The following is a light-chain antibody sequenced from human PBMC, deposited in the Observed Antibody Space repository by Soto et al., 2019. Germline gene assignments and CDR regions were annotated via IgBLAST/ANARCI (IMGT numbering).Light chain of an antibody. Sequence: QPVLTQSSSASASLGSSVKLTCTLSSGHSSYIIAWHQQQPGKAPRYLMKLEGSASYNKGSGVPDRFSGSSSGADRYLTISNLQFEDEADYYRETWDSNPPGVFGGGTKLTVL. CDR1: SGHSSYI. CDR3: ETWDSNPPGV. V-gene: IGLV4-60*02. CDR2: LEGSASY. J-gene: IGLJ2*01.